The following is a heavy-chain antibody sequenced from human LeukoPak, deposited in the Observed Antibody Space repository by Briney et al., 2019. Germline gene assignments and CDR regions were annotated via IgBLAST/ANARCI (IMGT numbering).Heavy chain of an antibody. CDR2: INHSGST. Sequence: SETLSLTCAVYGGSFSGYYWSWIRQPPGKGLEWIGEINHSGSTNYNPSLKSRVTISVDTSKNQFSLKLSSVTAADTAVYYCARRRLYGSGWPTLRFPDYFDYWGQGTLVTVSS. V-gene: IGHV4-34*01. CDR1: GGSFSGYY. CDR3: ARRRLYGSGWPTLRFPDYFDY. D-gene: IGHD6-19*01. J-gene: IGHJ4*02.